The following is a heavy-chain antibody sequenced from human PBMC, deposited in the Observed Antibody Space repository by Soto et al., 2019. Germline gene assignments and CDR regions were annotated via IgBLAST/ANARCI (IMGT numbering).Heavy chain of an antibody. D-gene: IGHD2-21*02. CDR3: AKDRAYCGGDCYQKFDY. V-gene: IGHV3-23*01. CDR2: ISGSGGST. J-gene: IGHJ4*02. Sequence: GGSLRLSCAASGFTFSSYAMSWVRQAPGKGLEWVSAISGSGGSTYYADSVKGRFTISRDNSKNTLYLQMNSLRAEDTAVYYCAKDRAYCGGDCYQKFDYWGQGTLVTVSS. CDR1: GFTFSSYA.